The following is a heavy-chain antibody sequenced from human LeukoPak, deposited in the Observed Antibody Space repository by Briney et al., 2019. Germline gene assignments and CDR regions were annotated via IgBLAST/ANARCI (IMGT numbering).Heavy chain of an antibody. Sequence: SETLSLTCTVSGGSISSYYWSWIRQPPGKGLEWIGYIYYSGSTNYNPSFKSRVTISVDTSKNQFSLKLSSVTAADTAVYYCASANYYDSSGYYYFDYWGQGTLVTVSS. J-gene: IGHJ4*02. CDR1: GGSISSYY. V-gene: IGHV4-59*01. CDR3: ASANYYDSSGYYYFDY. D-gene: IGHD3-22*01. CDR2: IYYSGST.